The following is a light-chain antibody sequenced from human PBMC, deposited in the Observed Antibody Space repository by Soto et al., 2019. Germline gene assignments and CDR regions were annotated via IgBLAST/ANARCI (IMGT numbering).Light chain of an antibody. CDR3: GSYAGSYTWV. V-gene: IGLV2-11*01. Sequence: QSALTQPRSVSVSPGQSVTISCSGTSSDVGGYHYVSWYQKHPGKAPKLMIYGVSKRPSGVPDRCSGAKSGNTASLTISGLQAEDEADYYCGSYAGSYTWVFGGGTTLTVL. CDR2: GVS. J-gene: IGLJ3*02. CDR1: SSDVGGYHY.